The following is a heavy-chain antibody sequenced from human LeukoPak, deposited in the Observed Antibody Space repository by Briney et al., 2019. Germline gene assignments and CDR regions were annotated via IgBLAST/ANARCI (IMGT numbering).Heavy chain of an antibody. D-gene: IGHD2-2*02. CDR1: GFTFSSYA. V-gene: IGHV3-23*01. J-gene: IGHJ4*02. Sequence: PGGSLRLSCAASGFTFSSYAMSWVRQAPGKGLEWVSAISGSGGSTYYADSVKGRFTISRDNSKNTLYLQMNSLRAEDTAVYYCASLARYCSSTSCYIGGWLDYWGQGTLVTVSS. CDR3: ASLARYCSSTSCYIGGWLDY. CDR2: ISGSGGST.